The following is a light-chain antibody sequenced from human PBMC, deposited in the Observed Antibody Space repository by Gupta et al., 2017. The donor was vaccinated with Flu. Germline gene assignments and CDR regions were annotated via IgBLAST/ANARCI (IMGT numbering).Light chain of an antibody. Sequence: DIQMPQSPFSLSASVGDRPTITCQATQDINNSLNWFQQRPGKAPKLLIYAASNLLTGVPARFTGGGSGTDFTLNISSVEAEDIATYYCQQYAHFPPTFGPGTKVELK. CDR1: QDINNS. J-gene: IGKJ1*01. CDR2: AAS. CDR3: QQYAHFPPT. V-gene: IGKV1-33*01.